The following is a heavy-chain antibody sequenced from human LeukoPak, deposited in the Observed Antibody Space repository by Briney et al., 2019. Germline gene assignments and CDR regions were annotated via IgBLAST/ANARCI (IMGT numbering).Heavy chain of an antibody. Sequence: PSQTLSLTCTVSGDSISSGSYYWSWIRQPAGKGLEWIGRIYASGSTNYNPSLKSRVTISLDTSENQFSLKVNPVTAADTAVYHCARGIGTTNFDSWGQGTLVTVSS. CDR2: IYASGST. CDR1: GDSISSGSYY. CDR3: ARGIGTTNFDS. D-gene: IGHD1-1*01. V-gene: IGHV4-61*02. J-gene: IGHJ4*02.